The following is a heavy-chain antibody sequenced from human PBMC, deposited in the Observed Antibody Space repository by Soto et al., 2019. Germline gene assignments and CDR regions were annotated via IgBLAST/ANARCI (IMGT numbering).Heavy chain of an antibody. V-gene: IGHV4-59*01. CDR3: ARSGSYYAFDI. CDR2: IYYSGST. Sequence: PSETLSLTCTVSGGSISSYYWSWIRQPPGEELEWIGYIYYSGSTNYNPSLKSRVTISVDTSKNQFSLKLSSVTAADTAVYYCARSGSYYAFDIWGQGTMVTVSS. J-gene: IGHJ3*02. CDR1: GGSISSYY. D-gene: IGHD1-26*01.